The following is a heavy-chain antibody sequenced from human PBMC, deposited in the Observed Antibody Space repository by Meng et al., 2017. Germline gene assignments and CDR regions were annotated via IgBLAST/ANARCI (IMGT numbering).Heavy chain of an antibody. CDR3: ARDGLLGSINY. D-gene: IGHD2-15*01. V-gene: IGHV4-39*07. CDR1: GGSISSSSYY. CDR2: IYYSGST. Sequence: RQLQESGPGLVTPSETLSLTCTVSGGSISSSSYYWGWIRQPPGKGLEWIGSIYYSGSTYYNPSLKSRVTISVDTSKNQFSLKLSSVTAADTAVYSCARDGLLGSINYWGQGTLVTVSS. J-gene: IGHJ4*02.